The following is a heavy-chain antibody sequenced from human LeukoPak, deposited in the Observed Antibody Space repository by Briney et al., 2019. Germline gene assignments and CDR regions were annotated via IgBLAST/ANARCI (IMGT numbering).Heavy chain of an antibody. Sequence: ASVKVSCKASGYTFTSYGISWVRQAPGQGLEWMGWISAYNGNTNYAQKLQGRVTMTTDTSTSTAYMELRSLRSDDTAVYYCARRGYCSSTSCYLNYYYYGMDVWGQGTTVTVSS. CDR3: ARRGYCSSTSCYLNYYYYGMDV. D-gene: IGHD2-2*01. CDR1: GYTFTSYG. V-gene: IGHV1-18*01. J-gene: IGHJ6*02. CDR2: ISAYNGNT.